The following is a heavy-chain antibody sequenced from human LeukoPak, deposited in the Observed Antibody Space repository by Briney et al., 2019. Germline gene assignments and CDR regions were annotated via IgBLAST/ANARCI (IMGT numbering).Heavy chain of an antibody. J-gene: IGHJ3*02. CDR1: GVPFSSYQ. CDR2: IHARGTL. D-gene: IGHD4-23*01. Sequence: PSETLSLTCTVSGVPFSSYQWTWLRQPAGKGLEWIGRIHARGTLNYNPSIQSRVTMSMDRTKNQFSLRLSSVTAADTAVYYCARESTTVGAIGAFDMWGQGTMVAVSS. V-gene: IGHV4-4*07. CDR3: ARESTTVGAIGAFDM.